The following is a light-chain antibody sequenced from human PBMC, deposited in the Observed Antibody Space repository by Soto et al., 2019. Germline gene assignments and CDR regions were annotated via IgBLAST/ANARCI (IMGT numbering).Light chain of an antibody. J-gene: IGKJ1*01. CDR3: QQYDTYPWT. CDR2: DAS. V-gene: IGKV1-5*01. Sequence: DIQMTQSPTTLSASVGDRVIITCRASQRMSAWLAWYQQKPGKAPTLLIYDASSLENGVPSRFSGSGSGTDFTLTISSLQPDDFATYYCQQYDTYPWTVGQGTKVEIK. CDR1: QRMSAW.